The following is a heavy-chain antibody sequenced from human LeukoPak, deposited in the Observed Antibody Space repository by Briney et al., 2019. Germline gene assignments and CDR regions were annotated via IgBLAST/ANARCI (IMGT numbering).Heavy chain of an antibody. CDR3: ARHCRSGGSCYWDVRGQFDP. J-gene: IGHJ5*02. CDR2: IYPGDSDT. Sequence: GESLKISCKGSGYSFTSYWIGWVRQMPGKGLEWMGIIYPGDSDTRYSPSFQGQVTISADKSISTAYLQWSSLKASDTAMYYCARHCRSGGSCYWDVRGQFDPWGQGTLVTVSS. V-gene: IGHV5-51*01. CDR1: GYSFTSYW. D-gene: IGHD2-15*01.